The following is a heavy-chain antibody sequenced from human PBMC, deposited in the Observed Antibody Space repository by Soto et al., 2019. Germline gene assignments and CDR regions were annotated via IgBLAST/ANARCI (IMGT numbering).Heavy chain of an antibody. J-gene: IGHJ6*02. D-gene: IGHD2-21*02. CDR1: GFTFSSYW. CDR2: IKNDGSST. V-gene: IGHV3-74*01. CDR3: AREPRIVVVTVTQDHYYYYGMDV. Sequence: GGSLRLSCAASGFTFSSYWMHWVRQDPGKGLVWVSRIKNDGSSTTYADSVKGRFTISRDNAKNTLYLQMNSLRVEDTAVYYCAREPRIVVVTVTQDHYYYYGMDVWGQGTTVTVSS.